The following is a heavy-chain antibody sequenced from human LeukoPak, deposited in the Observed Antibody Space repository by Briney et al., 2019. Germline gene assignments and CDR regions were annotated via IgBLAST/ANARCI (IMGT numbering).Heavy chain of an antibody. J-gene: IGHJ6*02. Sequence: ASVKVSCKASGYTFTSYTMHWVRQAPGQRLEWMGWIIPGNGNTKYSQKFQGRVTITRDTSASTAYMELSSLRSEDTAVYYCARGGRQWLVTYYYYYGMDVWGQGTTVTVSS. V-gene: IGHV1-3*01. CDR3: ARGGRQWLVTYYYYYGMDV. D-gene: IGHD6-19*01. CDR2: IIPGNGNT. CDR1: GYTFTSYT.